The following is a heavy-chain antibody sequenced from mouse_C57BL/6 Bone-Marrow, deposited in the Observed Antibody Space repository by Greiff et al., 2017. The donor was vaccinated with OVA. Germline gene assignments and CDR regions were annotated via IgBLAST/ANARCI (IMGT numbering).Heavy chain of an antibody. J-gene: IGHJ4*01. CDR1: GYTFTSYW. D-gene: IGHD1-1*01. CDR2: IDPSDSYT. V-gene: IGHV1-69*01. Sequence: VQLQQPGAELVMPGASVKLSCKASGYTFTSYWMHWVKQRPGQGLEWIGEIDPSDSYTNYNQKFKGKSTLTVDKSSSTAYMQLSSLTSEDSAVYYCARYGDYYGRGAMDYGGQGTSVTVSS. CDR3: ARYGDYYGRGAMDY.